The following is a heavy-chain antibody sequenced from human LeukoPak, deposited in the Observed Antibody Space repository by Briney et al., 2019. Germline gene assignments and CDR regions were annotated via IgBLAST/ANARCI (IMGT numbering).Heavy chain of an antibody. CDR2: ISGRGGNT. CDR3: ATGYSDSLRSPLDS. V-gene: IGHV3-23*01. CDR1: GFTFDDYA. D-gene: IGHD3-22*01. J-gene: IGHJ5*01. Sequence: GGSLRLSCAASGFTFDDYAIYWVRQGPGKGLEWVSSISGRGGNTYYADSVKGRFTISRDDSKNTLFLQMNSLRAEDTAVYYCATGYSDSLRSPLDSWGQGTLVTVSS.